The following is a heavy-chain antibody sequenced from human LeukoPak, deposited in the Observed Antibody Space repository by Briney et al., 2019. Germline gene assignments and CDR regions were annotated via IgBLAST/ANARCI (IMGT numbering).Heavy chain of an antibody. D-gene: IGHD3-10*01. V-gene: IGHV3-48*03. CDR3: ARDVMVRGVTNQ. CDR1: GFTFSSYE. CDR2: ISRSGSTI. Sequence: GGSLRLSCAASGFTFSSYEMNWVRQAPGKGLEWVSYISRSGSTIYYADSVKGRFTISRDNAKNSLYLQMNSLRAEDTAVYYCARDVMVRGVTNQWGQGTLVTVSS. J-gene: IGHJ4*02.